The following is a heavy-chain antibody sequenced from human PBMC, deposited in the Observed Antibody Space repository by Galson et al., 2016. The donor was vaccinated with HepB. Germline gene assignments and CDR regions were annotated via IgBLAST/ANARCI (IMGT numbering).Heavy chain of an antibody. D-gene: IGHD3-10*01. CDR2: IYHSGNT. CDR3: ARGVMVRGVIISFDY. CDR1: GYSTSSGYY. J-gene: IGHJ4*02. Sequence: SETLSLTCAVSGYSTSSGYYWGWIRQPPGKGLEWIGSIYHSGNTHYNPSLKSRVSISVDTSKNQFSLKLSSVSTADTAVYYCARGVMVRGVIISFDYWGQGTLVTVSS. V-gene: IGHV4-38-2*01.